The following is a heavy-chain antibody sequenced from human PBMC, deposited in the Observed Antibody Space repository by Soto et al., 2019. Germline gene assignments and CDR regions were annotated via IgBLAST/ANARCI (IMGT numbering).Heavy chain of an antibody. D-gene: IGHD2-2*03. Sequence: GASVKVSCKASGYTFTSYDINWVRQATGQGLEWMGWMNPSSGNTGYAQKFQGRVTMTRNTSISTAYMELSSLRSEDTAVYYCARGMDIVVVPAANHWFDPWGQGTLVTVSS. J-gene: IGHJ5*02. CDR2: MNPSSGNT. V-gene: IGHV1-8*01. CDR3: ARGMDIVVVPAANHWFDP. CDR1: GYTFTSYD.